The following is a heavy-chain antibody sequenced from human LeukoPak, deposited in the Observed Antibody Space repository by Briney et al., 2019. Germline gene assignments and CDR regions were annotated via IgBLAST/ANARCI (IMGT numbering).Heavy chain of an antibody. J-gene: IGHJ4*02. CDR3: AIMGLFDY. V-gene: IGHV3-21*01. Sequence: PGGSLRLSCAAPGFTFSSYSMNWVRQAPGKGLEWVSSISSSSSYIYYADSVKGRFTISRDNAENSLYLQMNSLRAEDTAVYYCAIMGLFDYWGQGTLVTVSS. CDR1: GFTFSSYS. CDR2: ISSSSSYI.